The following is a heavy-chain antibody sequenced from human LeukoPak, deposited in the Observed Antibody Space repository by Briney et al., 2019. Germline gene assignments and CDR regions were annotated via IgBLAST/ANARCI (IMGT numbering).Heavy chain of an antibody. J-gene: IGHJ4*02. V-gene: IGHV3-21*01. D-gene: IGHD5-18*01. CDR2: ISSSSSYI. CDR3: ARDRAPGYSYGYGYDY. Sequence: GGSLRLSCAASGFTFSSYSMNWVRQAPGKGLEWVSSISSSSSYIYYADSVKGRFTISRDNAKNSLYLQMNSLRAEDTAVYYCARDRAPGYSYGYGYDYWGQGTLVTVSS. CDR1: GFTFSSYS.